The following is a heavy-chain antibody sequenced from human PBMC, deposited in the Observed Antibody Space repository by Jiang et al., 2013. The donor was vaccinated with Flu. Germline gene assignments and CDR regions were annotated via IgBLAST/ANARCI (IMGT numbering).Heavy chain of an antibody. CDR2: IRSSGLPI. CDR3: ASQPAVTSEIDY. D-gene: IGHD6-19*01. J-gene: IGHJ4*02. CDR1: GFSVYSYT. V-gene: IGHV3-21*01. Sequence: VQLVESGGGLVGPGESLRLSCEASGFSVYSYTMDWVRQAPGKGLEWVASIRSSGLPIFYAASVRGRFTISRDTARNSLMLQMNSLRAEDTAVYYCASQPAVTSEIDYVGPGNPGHRL.